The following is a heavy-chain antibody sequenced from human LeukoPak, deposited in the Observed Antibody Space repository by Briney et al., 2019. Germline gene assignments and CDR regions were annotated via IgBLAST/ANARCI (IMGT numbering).Heavy chain of an antibody. CDR1: GGSISSSSYY. D-gene: IGHD3-9*01. J-gene: IGHJ4*02. Sequence: SETLSLTCTVSGGSISSSSYYWGWIRQPPGKGLEWIGSIYYSGSTYYNPSLRSRVTISVDTSKNRFSLKLTSVTAADTAVYYCARQYHDILTGYQYHFDYWGQGTLVTVPS. CDR2: IYYSGST. V-gene: IGHV4-39*01. CDR3: ARQYHDILTGYQYHFDY.